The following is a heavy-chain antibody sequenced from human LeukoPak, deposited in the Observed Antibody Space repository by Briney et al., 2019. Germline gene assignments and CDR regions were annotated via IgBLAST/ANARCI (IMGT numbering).Heavy chain of an antibody. Sequence: GGSLRLSCAASGFTFDDHGMSWVRQAPGKGLEWVSGINWNGGSTGYADSVKGRFTISRDNAKNSLYLQMNSLRAEDTALYYCARVYSGSTEGAFDIWGQGTMVTVSS. CDR3: ARVYSGSTEGAFDI. D-gene: IGHD1-26*01. J-gene: IGHJ3*02. CDR1: GFTFDDHG. CDR2: INWNGGST. V-gene: IGHV3-20*04.